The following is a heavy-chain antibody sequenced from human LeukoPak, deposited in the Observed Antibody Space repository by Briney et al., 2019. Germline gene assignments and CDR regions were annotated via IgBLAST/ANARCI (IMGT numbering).Heavy chain of an antibody. CDR3: TTGSDFLDY. J-gene: IGHJ4*02. D-gene: IGHD3-3*01. Sequence: GGSLRLSCEASGFIFSNVWMSWVRQAPGKGLEWVGRIKNKIDSGTTDYAAPVKGRFTISRDDSKNTLHLQMNSLKTEDTAVYFCTTGSDFLDYWGQGTLVTVSS. CDR2: IKNKIDSGTT. CDR1: GFIFSNVW. V-gene: IGHV3-15*01.